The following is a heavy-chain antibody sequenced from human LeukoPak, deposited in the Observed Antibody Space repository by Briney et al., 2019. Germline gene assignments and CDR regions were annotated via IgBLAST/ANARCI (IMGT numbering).Heavy chain of an antibody. V-gene: IGHV3-23*01. D-gene: IGHD4-17*01. CDR3: ARDPNGDHIGAFDM. CDR2: IRGGGGSA. J-gene: IGHJ3*02. CDR1: GFTFSAYA. Sequence: TGGSLRLSCTASGFTFSAYAMMWVRQAPGKGPEWVSAIRGGGGSAFYADSVKGRFTISRDNSEYTLFLQMNSLRAEDTAVYYCARDPNGDHIGAFDMWGPGTMVTVSS.